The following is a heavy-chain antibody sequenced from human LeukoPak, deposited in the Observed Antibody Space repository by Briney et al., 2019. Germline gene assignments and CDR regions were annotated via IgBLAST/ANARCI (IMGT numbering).Heavy chain of an antibody. Sequence: PSETLSLTCTVSGGSINSRSYSWGWVRQPPGKGLQWIGSVYYSGSLNYNGKTYYNPSLKTRITISVDTSKNRFSLRLSSVTAADTAVYYCASLKWAYNYDNYYMDVWGEGTMVTVSS. CDR2: VYYSGSLNYNGKT. J-gene: IGHJ6*03. CDR1: GGSINSRSYS. V-gene: IGHV4-39*07. D-gene: IGHD1-26*01. CDR3: ASLKWAYNYDNYYMDV.